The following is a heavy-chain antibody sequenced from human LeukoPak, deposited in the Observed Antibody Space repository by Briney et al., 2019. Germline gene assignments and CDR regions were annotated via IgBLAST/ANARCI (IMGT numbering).Heavy chain of an antibody. J-gene: IGHJ4*02. Sequence: GGSLRLSCAASGFTFSHYYMGWVRQTPGKGPEWVANINEDGSEQYYVDSVKGRFTISRDNATNSLDLQMNSLRAEDTAVYYCARAIRGSAVDTGDRWGQGTLVTVSS. CDR3: ARAIRGSAVDTGDR. V-gene: IGHV3-7*01. CDR2: INEDGSEQ. CDR1: GFTFSHYY. D-gene: IGHD3-10*01.